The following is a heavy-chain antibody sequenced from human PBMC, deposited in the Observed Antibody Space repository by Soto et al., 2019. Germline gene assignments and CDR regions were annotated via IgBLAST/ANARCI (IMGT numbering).Heavy chain of an antibody. D-gene: IGHD6-25*01. V-gene: IGHV4-59*08. J-gene: IGHJ4*02. CDR1: GGSIDTYY. Sequence: QVQRQESGPGLVKPSETLSLTCTVSGGSIDTYYWSWIRQPPGKGLEYIGYISHTGTTDSNPSLKSRVTLSIDTSKNQFSLNLSSVTASDTASYYCARLIRGAAAAFDSWGQGSLVTVSS. CDR2: ISHTGTT. CDR3: ARLIRGAAAAFDS.